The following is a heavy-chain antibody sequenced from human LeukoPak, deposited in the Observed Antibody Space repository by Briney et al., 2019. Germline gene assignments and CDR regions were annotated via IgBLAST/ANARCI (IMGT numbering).Heavy chain of an antibody. CDR3: AVVDNSGWYCHDY. CDR2: IYSGDNT. Sequence: GGSLRLSCAASGFTVSTNYMSWVRQAPGKGLEWVSVIYSGDNTYYADSVKGRFTISRDISRNTLYLQMNSLRAEDTAVCYCAVVDNSGWYCHDYWGQGTLVTVSS. J-gene: IGHJ4*02. D-gene: IGHD6-19*01. V-gene: IGHV3-66*01. CDR1: GFTVSTNY.